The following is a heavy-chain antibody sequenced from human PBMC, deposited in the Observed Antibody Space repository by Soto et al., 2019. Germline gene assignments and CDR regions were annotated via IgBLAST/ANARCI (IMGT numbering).Heavy chain of an antibody. CDR1: GFTFSSYS. D-gene: IGHD4-17*01. Sequence: GGSLRLSCAASGFTFSSYSMNWVRQAPGKGLEWVSSISSSSSYIYYADSVKGRFTISRDNAKNSLYLQMNSLRAEDTAVYYCARLRVHYYYYMDVWGKGTTVTVSS. J-gene: IGHJ6*03. V-gene: IGHV3-21*01. CDR3: ARLRVHYYYYMDV. CDR2: ISSSSSYI.